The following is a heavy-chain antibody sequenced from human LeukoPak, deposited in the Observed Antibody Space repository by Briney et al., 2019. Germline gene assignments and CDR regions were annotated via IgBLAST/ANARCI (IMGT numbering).Heavy chain of an antibody. J-gene: IGHJ4*02. CDR2: IYPGDSDT. Sequence: GESLKISCKGSGYGFTSYWIGWVRQMPGKGLEWMGIIYPGDSDTKYSPSFQGQVTISADKSISTAYLQWSSLKASDTAMYYCARHPSVYYYDSSGYDWGQGTLVTVSS. D-gene: IGHD3-22*01. CDR1: GYGFTSYW. CDR3: ARHPSVYYYDSSGYD. V-gene: IGHV5-51*01.